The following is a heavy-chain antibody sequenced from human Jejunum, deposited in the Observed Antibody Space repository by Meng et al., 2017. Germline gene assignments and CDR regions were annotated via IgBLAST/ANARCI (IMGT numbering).Heavy chain of an antibody. V-gene: IGHV3-30*01. CDR1: GLTFTSNS. D-gene: IGHD3-10*01. CDR3: AREVGVRGFMDV. Sequence: GGSLRLSCATSGLTFTSNSMHWVRQAPGKGLEWVAVISPTGNTIYYADSVKGRFTISRDNSKNTLYLQMNSLKTEDTAVYFCAREVGVRGFMDVWGQGTTVTVS. CDR2: ISPTGNTI. J-gene: IGHJ6*02.